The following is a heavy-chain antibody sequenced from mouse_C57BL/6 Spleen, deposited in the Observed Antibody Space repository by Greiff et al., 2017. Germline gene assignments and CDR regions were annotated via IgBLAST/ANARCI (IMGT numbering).Heavy chain of an antibody. J-gene: IGHJ1*03. CDR1: GYAFTNYL. Sequence: LQESGAELVRPGTSVKVSCKASGYAFTNYLIEWVKQRPGQGLEWIGVINPGSGGTNYNEKFKGKATLTADKSSSTAYMQLSSLTSEDSAVYFCARGDYGSSYLYWYFDVWGTGTTVTVSS. V-gene: IGHV1-54*01. D-gene: IGHD1-1*01. CDR2: INPGSGGT. CDR3: ARGDYGSSYLYWYFDV.